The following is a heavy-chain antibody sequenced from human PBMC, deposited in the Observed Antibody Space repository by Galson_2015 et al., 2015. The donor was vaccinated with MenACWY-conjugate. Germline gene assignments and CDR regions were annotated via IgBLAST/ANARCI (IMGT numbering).Heavy chain of an antibody. CDR3: AAWTADDNY. J-gene: IGHJ4*02. CDR1: GFTFSNSW. D-gene: IGHD3/OR15-3a*01. Sequence: SLRLSCAASGFTFSNSWMNWIRQAPGSGLEWVANINPEGSQGTYVDSVKGRFTISRDNAENSVYLEMNSLRPEDTAVFYCAAWTADDNYWAQGTLVTVSS. V-gene: IGHV3-7*01. CDR2: INPEGSQG.